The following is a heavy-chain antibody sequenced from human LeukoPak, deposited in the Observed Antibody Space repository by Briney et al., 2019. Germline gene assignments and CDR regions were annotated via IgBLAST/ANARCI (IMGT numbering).Heavy chain of an antibody. CDR2: IYSGGST. CDR1: GFIVSSNY. D-gene: IGHD5-18*01. V-gene: IGHV3-53*01. J-gene: IGHJ5*02. Sequence: GGSLRLACAASGFIVSSNYMTWVRQAPGKGLEWVSVIYSGGSTFYADSVKGRFTIFRDNSKNTLYLQMNSLRADDTAVYYCARVGYSFDWFDPWGQGSLVTVSS. CDR3: ARVGYSFDWFDP.